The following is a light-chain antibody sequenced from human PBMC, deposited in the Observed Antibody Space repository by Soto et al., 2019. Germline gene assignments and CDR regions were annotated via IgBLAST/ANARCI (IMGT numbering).Light chain of an antibody. CDR1: QTINNW. V-gene: IGKV1-5*01. J-gene: IGKJ2*01. CDR2: DAY. Sequence: DILITQSPSTLSASVGDRVTITCRASQTINNWLAWYQQKPGQAHKLLIYDAYSLESGFPSRFSGSASGTQFTLTISSLEPDDFAPYYCQQYNSYQYPFGQGTNLQI. CDR3: QQYNSYQYP.